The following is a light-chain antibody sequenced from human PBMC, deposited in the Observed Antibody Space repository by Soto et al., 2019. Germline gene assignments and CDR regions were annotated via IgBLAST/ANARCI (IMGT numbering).Light chain of an antibody. CDR2: DVS. CDR3: QQRSNWTRT. J-gene: IGKJ1*01. Sequence: IVFTRSRATLSVSPGPRATLSCKASQNISKYLIWYQQKPGQAPRIIIYDVSNRATDIPARFSGSGSGTDGTLTISSLEQEDRAVYFCQQRSNWTRTFGQGTKVDIK. V-gene: IGKV3-11*01. CDR1: QNISKY.